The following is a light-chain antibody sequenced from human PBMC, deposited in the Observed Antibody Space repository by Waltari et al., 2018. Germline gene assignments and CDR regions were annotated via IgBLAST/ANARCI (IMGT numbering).Light chain of an antibody. CDR3: QQYGTSPFT. J-gene: IGKJ3*01. CDR1: HGISGNS. Sequence: EIVLTQSPGTLSLSPGERATLSCRASHGISGNSLAWYQQKPGQPPRLLIFGASNWAAGIPDRFTGSGSGTDFTLTISRREPEDFAVYYCQQYGTSPFTVGAGTRVEIK. V-gene: IGKV3-20*01. CDR2: GAS.